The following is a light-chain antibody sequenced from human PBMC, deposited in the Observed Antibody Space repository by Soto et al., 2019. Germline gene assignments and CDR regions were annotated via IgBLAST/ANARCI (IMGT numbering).Light chain of an antibody. CDR3: GAWDSSLSAYV. CDR2: DNN. V-gene: IGLV1-51*01. CDR1: KSNIKNHY. Sequence: QSVLTQPPSVSAAPGQRVTISCSGSKSNIKNHYVSWFRHLPGTAPKLLIYDNNERPSGIPDRFSGSKSGTSATLGITGLQPGDEADYYCGAWDSSLSAYVFGAGTKVTAL. J-gene: IGLJ1*01.